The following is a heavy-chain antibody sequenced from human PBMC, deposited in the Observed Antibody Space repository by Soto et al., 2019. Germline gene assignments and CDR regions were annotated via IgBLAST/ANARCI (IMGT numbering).Heavy chain of an antibody. V-gene: IGHV3-33*01. CDR1: GFTVNSYG. CDR2: IWYDGSNK. D-gene: IGHD6-13*01. J-gene: IGHJ6*02. Sequence: WWSLKLSCAASGFTVNSYGMHWARQAPEKGLEWVAVIWYDGSNKYYADSVKGRFTISRDNSKNTLYLQMNSLRAEDTPAYYCARVDSSSWSDFYSVMDVWGQGTTVTVSS. CDR3: ARVDSSSWSDFYSVMDV.